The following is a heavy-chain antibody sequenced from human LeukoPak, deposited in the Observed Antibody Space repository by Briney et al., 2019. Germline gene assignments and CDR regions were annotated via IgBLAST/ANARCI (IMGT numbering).Heavy chain of an antibody. Sequence: PGGSLRLSCAASGFTFSSYVMHWVRQAPGKGLEYVSGISTNGGSTYYANSVKGRFTISRDNSKNTLYLQMNSLRAEDTAVYYCARDLYYYGSGTSEYYMDVWGKGTTVTISS. CDR3: ARDLYYYGSGTSEYYMDV. CDR2: ISTNGGST. D-gene: IGHD3-10*01. J-gene: IGHJ6*03. CDR1: GFTFSSYV. V-gene: IGHV3-64*01.